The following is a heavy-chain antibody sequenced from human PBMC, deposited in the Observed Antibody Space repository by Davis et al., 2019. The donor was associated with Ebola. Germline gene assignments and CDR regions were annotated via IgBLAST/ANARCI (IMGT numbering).Heavy chain of an antibody. D-gene: IGHD6-25*01. CDR1: GFTFASYT. V-gene: IGHV3-21*01. J-gene: IGHJ4*02. CDR3: ARPRGVGNRIAAHVGFDY. Sequence: GESLKIFCEVSGFTFASYTMNWVRQAPGKGLEWVSSITGNTADIYYADSVKGRFTVSRDNSRNSLFLQMNSLRVEDTAVYFCARPRGVGNRIAAHVGFDYWGLGTLVTVSS. CDR2: ITGNTADI.